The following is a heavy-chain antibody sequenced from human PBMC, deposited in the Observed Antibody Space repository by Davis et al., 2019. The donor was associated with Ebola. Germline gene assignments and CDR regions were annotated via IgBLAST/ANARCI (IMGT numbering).Heavy chain of an antibody. CDR1: GFSITTYA. CDR3: AKDVLAFGGAYYGMDV. Sequence: GGSLRLSCAASGFSITTYAMTWVRQAPGKGLEWVSVINTSGYSTYYADSVKGRFTISRDNSKNTLYLQMNSMRAEDTAVYYCAKDVLAFGGAYYGMDVWGKGTTVTVSS. D-gene: IGHD3-3*01. J-gene: IGHJ6*04. V-gene: IGHV3-23*01. CDR2: INTSGYST.